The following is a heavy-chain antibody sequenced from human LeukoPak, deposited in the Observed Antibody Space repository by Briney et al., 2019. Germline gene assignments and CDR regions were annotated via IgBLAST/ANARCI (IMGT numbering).Heavy chain of an antibody. J-gene: IGHJ3*02. CDR1: GYTFTSYY. Sequence: GASVKVSCKASGYTFTSYYMHWVRQAPGQGLEWMGWINPNSGGTNYAQKFQGRVTMTRDTSISTAYMELSRLRSDDTAVYYCARPRGHPYYGSSGFRAFDIWGQGTMVTVSS. V-gene: IGHV1-2*02. CDR2: INPNSGGT. CDR3: ARPRGHPYYGSSGFRAFDI. D-gene: IGHD3-22*01.